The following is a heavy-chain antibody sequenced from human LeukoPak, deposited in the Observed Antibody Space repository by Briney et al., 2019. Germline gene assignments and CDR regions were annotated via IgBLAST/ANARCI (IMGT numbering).Heavy chain of an antibody. Sequence: GGSLRLSCAASGFTFSTYAMSWVRQAPGKGLEWVSAISGSGGSTYYADSVKGRFTISRDNSKNTLYLQMNSLRAEDTAVYYCAKDLTPDIAVAGYYYYYGMDVWGQGTTVTVSS. J-gene: IGHJ6*02. CDR1: GFTFSTYA. CDR3: AKDLTPDIAVAGYYYYYGMDV. D-gene: IGHD6-19*01. V-gene: IGHV3-23*01. CDR2: ISGSGGST.